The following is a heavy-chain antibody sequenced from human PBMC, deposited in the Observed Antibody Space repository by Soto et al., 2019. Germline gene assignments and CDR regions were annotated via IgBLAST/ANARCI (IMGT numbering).Heavy chain of an antibody. CDR2: ISGYNGNT. Sequence: QVQLVQSGAEVKKPGASVNVSCKASGYSFHTYAISWVRQAPAQGLEWVRWISGYNGNTNYAQKFQGRVTLTTSTSTKTAFMELRSLTGDDTAVYYCAREYGMDVWGQGTSVTVSS. CDR3: AREYGMDV. J-gene: IGHJ6*01. CDR1: GYSFHTYA. V-gene: IGHV1-18*01.